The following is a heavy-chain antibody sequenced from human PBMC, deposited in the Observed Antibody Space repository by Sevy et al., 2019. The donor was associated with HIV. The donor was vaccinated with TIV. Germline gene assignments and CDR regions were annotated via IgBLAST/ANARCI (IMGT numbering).Heavy chain of an antibody. Sequence: SESLSLTCTVSGGSISSGDYYWSWIRQPPGKGLEWIGYIYYSGSTYYNPSLKSRVTISVDTSKNQFSLKLSSVTAADTAVYYCARDSRGQSGYDLGRFDYWGQGTLVTVSS. CDR1: GGSISSGDYY. J-gene: IGHJ4*02. CDR3: ARDSRGQSGYDLGRFDY. V-gene: IGHV4-30-4*01. D-gene: IGHD5-12*01. CDR2: IYYSGST.